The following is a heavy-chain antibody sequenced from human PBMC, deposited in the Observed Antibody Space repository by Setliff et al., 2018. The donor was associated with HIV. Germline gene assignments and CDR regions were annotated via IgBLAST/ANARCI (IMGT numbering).Heavy chain of an antibody. CDR2: IYYRGST. D-gene: IGHD2-21*02. V-gene: IGHV4-39*01. CDR3: ARQYGAVKSVVTVVAKYFPH. CDR1: GGSIRSSSYY. J-gene: IGHJ1*01. Sequence: SATLSLTCNVPGGSIRSSSYYWCWIRQPPGKGLGWIGSIYYRGSTYYNPSLKSRVTISVDTSKNQFSLKLTSVTDADTAVYYCARQYGAVKSVVTVVAKYFPHWGQGTLVTVSS.